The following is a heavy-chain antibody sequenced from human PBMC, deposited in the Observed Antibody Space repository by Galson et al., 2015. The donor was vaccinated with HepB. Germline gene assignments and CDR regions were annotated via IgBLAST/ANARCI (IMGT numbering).Heavy chain of an antibody. CDR3: ARENCSGGSCYFWVYGMDV. J-gene: IGHJ6*02. CDR1: GFTFSDYY. CDR2: ISSSSSYT. V-gene: IGHV3-11*06. D-gene: IGHD2-15*01. Sequence: SLRLSCAASGFTFSDYYMSWIRQAPGKGLEWVSYISSSSSYTNYADSVKGRFTISRDNAKNSLYLQMNSLRAEDTAVYYCARENCSGGSCYFWVYGMDVWGQGTTVTVSS.